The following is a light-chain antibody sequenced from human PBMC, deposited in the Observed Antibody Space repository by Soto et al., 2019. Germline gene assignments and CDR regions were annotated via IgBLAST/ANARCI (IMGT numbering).Light chain of an antibody. CDR1: STNIGRNS. CDR2: TNN. CDR3: AAWDDSLSGWV. V-gene: IGLV1-44*01. J-gene: IGLJ3*02. Sequence: QSVLTQPPSASGTPGQRVSISCSGSSTNIGRNSISWYQNLPGTAPKLLIYTNNQRPSGVPARFSGSKSGTSASLAISGRQSEDEADYYCAAWDDSLSGWVFGGGTKLTV.